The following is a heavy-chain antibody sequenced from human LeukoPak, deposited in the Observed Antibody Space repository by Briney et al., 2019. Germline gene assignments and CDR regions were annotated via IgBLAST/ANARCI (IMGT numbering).Heavy chain of an antibody. J-gene: IGHJ5*02. D-gene: IGHD3-22*01. CDR3: AGGGGYYYDRSGYTNWFDP. V-gene: IGHV4-31*03. CDR1: KGSISSGGYY. Sequence: SETLSLTCSVSKGSISSGGYYWSWIRQHPGKGLEWIGYIYYSGRTYSNPSLKSRVTISGDTSKNQFPLKLSSVTAADTAVYYCAGGGGYYYDRSGYTNWFDPWGQGTLVTVSS. CDR2: IYYSGRT.